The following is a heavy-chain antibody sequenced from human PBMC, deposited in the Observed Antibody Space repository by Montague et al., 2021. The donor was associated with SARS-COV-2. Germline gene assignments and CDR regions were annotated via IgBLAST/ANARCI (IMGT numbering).Heavy chain of an antibody. D-gene: IGHD2-8*01. Sequence: SETLSLTCTVSGGSLSSYYWSWIRQPPGRGLEWIGYIYYSGNANYNPSLKSRVTISVDTSKNQFSLKLSSVTAADTAVYYCARVLDPYYYGLDVWGQGTTVTVSS. V-gene: IGHV4-59*13. CDR2: IYYSGNA. CDR1: GGSLSSYY. J-gene: IGHJ6*02. CDR3: ARVLDPYYYGLDV.